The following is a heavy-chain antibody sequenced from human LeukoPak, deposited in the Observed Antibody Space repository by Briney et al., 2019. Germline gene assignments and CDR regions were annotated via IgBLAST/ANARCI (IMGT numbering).Heavy chain of an antibody. CDR1: GGSISSYY. CDR3: ARTLNYYYYMDV. J-gene: IGHJ6*03. Sequence: PSETLSLTCTVSGGSISSYYWSWIRQPPGKGLEWIGYIYYSGSTNYNPSLKSRVTISVDTSKYQFSLKLSSVTAADTAVYYCARTLNYYYYMDVWGKGTTVTVSS. V-gene: IGHV4-59*01. CDR2: IYYSGST.